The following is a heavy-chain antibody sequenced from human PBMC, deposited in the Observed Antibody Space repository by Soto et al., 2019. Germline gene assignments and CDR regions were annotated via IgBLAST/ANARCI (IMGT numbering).Heavy chain of an antibody. Sequence: QITLKESGPTLVKPTQTLTLTCSVSGFSLNTGGLGVGWIRQPPGKALEWLALIYGDDDKRYSPSLRNRLSISKDNSHNLVVFTMTNMDPVDTPTYYCIHSRCGGDCLRSYSSNYYYGLDVWGQGTTVTVSS. CDR3: IHSRCGGDCLRSYSSNYYYGLDV. D-gene: IGHD2-21*02. J-gene: IGHJ6*02. CDR2: IYGDDDK. V-gene: IGHV2-5*02. CDR1: GFSLNTGGLG.